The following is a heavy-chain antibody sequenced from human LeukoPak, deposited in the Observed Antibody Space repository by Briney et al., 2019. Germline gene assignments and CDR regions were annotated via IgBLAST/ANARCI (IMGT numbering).Heavy chain of an antibody. Sequence: PGGSLRLSCAASGFTFSSYWMTWVRQAPGKGLEWVANIKQDGSEKSYVDSVKGRFTISRDNAKNSLYLQMNSLRAEDTAVYFCARASQWLAFDNWGQGTLVTVSS. CDR2: IKQDGSEK. CDR3: ARASQWLAFDN. CDR1: GFTFSSYW. J-gene: IGHJ4*02. D-gene: IGHD6-19*01. V-gene: IGHV3-7*02.